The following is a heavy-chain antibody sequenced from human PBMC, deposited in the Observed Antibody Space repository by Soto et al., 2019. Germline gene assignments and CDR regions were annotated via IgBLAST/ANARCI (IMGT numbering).Heavy chain of an antibody. CDR2: IYYSGST. Sequence: SETLSLTCTVSGGSISSSSYYWGWIRHPPGKGLEWIGIIYYSGSTYYNPSLKSRVTISVDTSKNQFSLKLSSVTAADTAVYYCARHDRSVQQWLVRPGWFDPWGQGTLVTGSS. J-gene: IGHJ5*02. D-gene: IGHD6-19*01. V-gene: IGHV4-39*01. CDR1: GGSISSSSYY. CDR3: ARHDRSVQQWLVRPGWFDP.